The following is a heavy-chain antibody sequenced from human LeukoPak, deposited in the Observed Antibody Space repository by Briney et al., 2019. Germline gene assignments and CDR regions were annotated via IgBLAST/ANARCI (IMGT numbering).Heavy chain of an antibody. Sequence: ASVKVSCKAFGYTFTSNYMHWVRRAPGQGPEWMGVISPSGGSTTYAQKFQGRVTLTRDMSTSTDYLELSSLKSEDTAVYYCARDNSVRDEAWWFNPWGQGTLVTVSS. CDR3: ARDNSVRDEAWWFNP. V-gene: IGHV1-46*01. D-gene: IGHD5-24*01. CDR2: ISPSGGST. CDR1: GYTFTSNY. J-gene: IGHJ5*02.